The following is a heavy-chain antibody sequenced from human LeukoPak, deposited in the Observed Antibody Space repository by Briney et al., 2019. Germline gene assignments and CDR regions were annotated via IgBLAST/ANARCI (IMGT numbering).Heavy chain of an antibody. J-gene: IGHJ4*02. D-gene: IGHD4-17*01. CDR2: IWHDGSNK. V-gene: IGHV3-33*01. CDR3: ARPDYGASGDY. CDR1: GLTFSRFN. Sequence: GGSLRLSCAASGLTFSRFNLHWVRQAPGKGLEWVAVIWHDGSNKYYTDSVKGRFTISRDDSKNTQYLQMNSLKAEDTAVYYCARPDYGASGDYWGQGTLVTVSS.